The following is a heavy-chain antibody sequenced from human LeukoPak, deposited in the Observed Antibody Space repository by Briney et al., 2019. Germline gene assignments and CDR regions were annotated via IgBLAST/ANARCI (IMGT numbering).Heavy chain of an antibody. CDR1: RFTFSNYA. J-gene: IGHJ6*02. D-gene: IGHD3-22*01. V-gene: IGHV3-30-3*01. Sequence: GRSLRLSCAASRFTFSNYAMHWVRQAPGKGLGGVAVISYDGSNKYYADSVKGQFTISRDNSRNTVYMEMNSLRAEDTAVYYCARSYTNYYDSSGYYYNYGMDVWGQGTTVTVSS. CDR2: ISYDGSNK. CDR3: ARSYTNYYDSSGYYYNYGMDV.